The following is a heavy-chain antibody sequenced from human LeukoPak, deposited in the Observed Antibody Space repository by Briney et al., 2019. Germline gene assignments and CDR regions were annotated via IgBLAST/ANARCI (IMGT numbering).Heavy chain of an antibody. D-gene: IGHD1-26*01. Sequence: GGSLRLSCAASGFTFSPYKMNWVRQAPGGGLEWVSSITGSSYIYYADSVKGRFTISRDNANNSLYLQMNSLRAEDTAVYYCARGENFWGQGTLVTVSS. J-gene: IGHJ1*01. CDR3: ARGENF. CDR2: ITGSSYI. V-gene: IGHV3-21*01. CDR1: GFTFSPYK.